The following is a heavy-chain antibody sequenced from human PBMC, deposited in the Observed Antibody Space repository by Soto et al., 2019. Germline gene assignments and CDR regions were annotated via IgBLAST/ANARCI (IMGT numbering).Heavy chain of an antibody. Sequence: QVQLVQSRGEVKKPGALVKVSCKTSGYSFTTYGISWVRQAPGQGLEWMGWISGYNGNTNYAQKLKGRLTMTTETSTSTAYKELRSLTSDDTAVYYCAREGPAPYYYYGMDVWGQGSKVTVSS. J-gene: IGHJ6*02. CDR3: AREGPAPYYYYGMDV. CDR2: ISGYNGNT. V-gene: IGHV1-18*01. CDR1: GYSFTTYG.